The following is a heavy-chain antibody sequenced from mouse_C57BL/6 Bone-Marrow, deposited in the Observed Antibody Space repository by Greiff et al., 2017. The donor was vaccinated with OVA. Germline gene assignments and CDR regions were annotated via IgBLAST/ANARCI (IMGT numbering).Heavy chain of an antibody. Sequence: DVQLQESGPGLVKPSQSLSLTCSVTGYSITSCYYWNWIRQVTGNKLEWMGYISYDGSNNYNPSLKNRISITRDTSKNQFFLKLNSVTTEDTATYYCARDDYGKGFDYWGQGTTLTVSS. J-gene: IGHJ2*01. CDR1: GYSITSCYY. D-gene: IGHD2-4*01. CDR3: ARDDYGKGFDY. V-gene: IGHV3-6*01. CDR2: ISYDGSN.